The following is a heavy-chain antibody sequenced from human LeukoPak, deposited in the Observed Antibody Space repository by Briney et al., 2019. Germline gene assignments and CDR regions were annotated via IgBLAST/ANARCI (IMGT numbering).Heavy chain of an antibody. J-gene: IGHJ5*02. Sequence: GGSLRLSCTASGFIFSNYGMHWVRQAPGKGLEWVAVTWCDGGNKYYAESVKGRFTISRDTSKNTLYLQMNSLRAEDTGVYHCARDHSLDYGNWFHPWGQGTLVTVSS. CDR1: GFIFSNYG. CDR2: TWCDGGNK. V-gene: IGHV3-33*01. D-gene: IGHD4-17*01. CDR3: ARDHSLDYGNWFHP.